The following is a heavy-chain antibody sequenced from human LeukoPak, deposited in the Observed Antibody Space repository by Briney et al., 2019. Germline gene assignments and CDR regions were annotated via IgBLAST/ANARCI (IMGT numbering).Heavy chain of an antibody. V-gene: IGHV4-39*07. D-gene: IGHD6-13*01. J-gene: IGHJ4*02. CDR2: INHSGST. Sequence: KPSETLSLTCTVSGGSISSSSYYWAWIRQPPGKGLEWIGEINHSGSTNYNPSLKSRVTISVDTSKNQFSLKLSSVTAADTAVYYCAREGIIAAAGRAPFDYWGQGTLVTVSS. CDR1: GGSISSSSYY. CDR3: AREGIIAAAGRAPFDY.